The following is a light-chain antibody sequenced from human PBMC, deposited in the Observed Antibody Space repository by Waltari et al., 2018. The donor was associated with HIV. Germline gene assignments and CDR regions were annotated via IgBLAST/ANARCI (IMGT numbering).Light chain of an antibody. J-gene: IGLJ1*01. Sequence: QSVLTQPPSVSGAPGQRVTLSCTPSRSHLRAGNDVNWYQQLPGTAPKDIIFGNNNRPSGVPDRFSSFKSGTSASLAITGLQDEDEADYYCQSYDSSLSGHVFGSGTKVTVL. V-gene: IGLV1-40*01. CDR1: RSHLRAGND. CDR2: GNN. CDR3: QSYDSSLSGHV.